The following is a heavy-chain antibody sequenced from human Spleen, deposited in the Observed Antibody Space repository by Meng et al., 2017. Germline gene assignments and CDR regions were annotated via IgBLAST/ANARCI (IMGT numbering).Heavy chain of an antibody. CDR3: ARDEDISAAGKLFGDY. CDR2: IIPIYGTA. J-gene: IGHJ4*02. CDR1: GGTFSSYA. Sequence: VRLVQSGAEGKKPGSSGKVSCKASGGTFSSYAISWVRQAPGQGLEWMGGIIPIYGTANYAQKFQGRVTMTTDESTSTAYMELRSLTSEDTAVYYCARDEDISAAGKLFGDYWGQGTLVTVSS. D-gene: IGHD6-25*01. V-gene: IGHV1-69*01.